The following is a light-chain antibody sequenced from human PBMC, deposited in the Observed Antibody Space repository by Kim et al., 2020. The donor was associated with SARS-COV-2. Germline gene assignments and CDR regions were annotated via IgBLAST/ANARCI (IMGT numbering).Light chain of an antibody. CDR2: EVN. CDR1: SSDVGSYDL. J-gene: IGLJ3*02. CDR3: CSYAGAKVFHWM. Sequence: QSALTQPASVSGSPGQSITISCTGTSSDVGSYDLVSWYQQHPGEAPKLVIYEVNKRPTGVSTRFSGSKSGNTASLTISGLQAEDEANYHCCSYAGAKVFHWMFGGGTKVTVL. V-gene: IGLV2-23*02.